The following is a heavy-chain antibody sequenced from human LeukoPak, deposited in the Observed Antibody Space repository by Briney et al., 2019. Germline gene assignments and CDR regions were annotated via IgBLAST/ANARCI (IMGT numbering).Heavy chain of an antibody. CDR2: IYYSGTT. J-gene: IGHJ4*02. D-gene: IGHD5-24*01. V-gene: IGHV4-39*01. CDR1: DGSVSSVGYY. Sequence: SDTLSLTCTVSDGSVSSVGYYWGWIRQPPGKGLEWIGSIYYSGTTYYNPSLASRVTIFVDTSKNQFSLRLSSVTAADTAVYYCARRDQAIDYWGQGTLVTVSS. CDR3: ARRDQAIDY.